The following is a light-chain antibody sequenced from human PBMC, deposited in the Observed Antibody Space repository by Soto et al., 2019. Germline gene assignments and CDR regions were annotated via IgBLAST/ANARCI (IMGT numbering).Light chain of an antibody. J-gene: IGLJ1*01. V-gene: IGLV2-14*01. Sequence: ALTQPASVSGSPGQSITISCTGTSSDVGGYNYVSWYQQHPGKAPKLMIYEVSNRPSGVSNRFSGSKSGNTASLTISGLQAEDETDYYCSSYTSSSTLLYVFGTGTKVTVL. CDR3: SSYTSSSTLLYV. CDR1: SSDVGGYNY. CDR2: EVS.